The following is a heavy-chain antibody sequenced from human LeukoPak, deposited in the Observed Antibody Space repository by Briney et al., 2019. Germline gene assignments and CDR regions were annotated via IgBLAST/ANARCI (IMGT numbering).Heavy chain of an antibody. V-gene: IGHV3-23*01. J-gene: IGHJ5*01. CDR2: ISASGGST. D-gene: IGHD1-26*01. CDR3: AKSGSYYVGELDS. Sequence: HPGGSLRLSCAASGFTFSDYYMSWIRQAPGKGLEWVSGISASGGSTYYADSVKGRFTISRDNSKNTLYVQMNSLRAEGTAVYYCAKSGSYYVGELDSWGQGTLVTVSS. CDR1: GFTFSDYY.